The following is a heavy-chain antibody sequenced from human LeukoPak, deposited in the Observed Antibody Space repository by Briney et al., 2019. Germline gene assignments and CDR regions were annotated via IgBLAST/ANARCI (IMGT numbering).Heavy chain of an antibody. V-gene: IGHV3-7*05. D-gene: IGHD6-19*01. CDR3: ARDWAGPFDY. CDR1: GFTFSNYW. Sequence: GGSLRLSCAASGFTFSNYWMTWVRQAPGKGLEWVANIKQDGSEKYYVDSVKGRFTISRDNAKNSVDLQMTSLRAEDTAVYYCARDWAGPFDYWGQGTLVTVSS. CDR2: IKQDGSEK. J-gene: IGHJ4*02.